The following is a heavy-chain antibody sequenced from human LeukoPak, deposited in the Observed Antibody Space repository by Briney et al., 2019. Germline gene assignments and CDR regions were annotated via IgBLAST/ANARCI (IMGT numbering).Heavy chain of an antibody. J-gene: IGHJ4*02. V-gene: IGHV4-38-2*02. D-gene: IGHD1-26*01. Sequence: PSETLSLTCNVSNYSISRGYYWGWIRQPPGKGLEWIGSIYESGSTYYNPSLKSRVTISVDTSKNQFSLRMNSVTAADTAVYYCARGKSRGSHIDYWGQGTLVTVSS. CDR2: IYESGST. CDR1: NYSISRGYY. CDR3: ARGKSRGSHIDY.